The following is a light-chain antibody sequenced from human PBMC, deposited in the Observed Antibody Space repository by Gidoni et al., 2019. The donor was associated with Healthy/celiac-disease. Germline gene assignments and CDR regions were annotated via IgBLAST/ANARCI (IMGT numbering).Light chain of an antibody. CDR2: DAS. J-gene: IGKJ3*01. Sequence: DIQLTQSPSSLSASVGDRVTITCQASQDISNYLNWYQQKPGKAPKLLIYDASNLETGVPSRFSGSGSGTDFTFNISSLQPEEIATYYCQQYDNPLFTFGPGTKVDIK. CDR1: QDISNY. V-gene: IGKV1-33*01. CDR3: QQYDNPLFT.